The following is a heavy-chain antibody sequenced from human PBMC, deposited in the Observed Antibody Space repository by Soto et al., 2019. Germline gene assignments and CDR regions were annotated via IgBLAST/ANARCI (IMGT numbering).Heavy chain of an antibody. Sequence: PSETLSLTCTVSGGSISSSSYYWGWIGQPPGKGLEWIGSIYYSGSTYYNPSLKSRVTISVDTSKNQFSLKLSSVTAADTAVYYCARTLAAAGYPYYYYGMDVWGQGTTVTVSS. V-gene: IGHV4-39*01. CDR2: IYYSGST. CDR1: GGSISSSSYY. D-gene: IGHD6-13*01. CDR3: ARTLAAAGYPYYYYGMDV. J-gene: IGHJ6*02.